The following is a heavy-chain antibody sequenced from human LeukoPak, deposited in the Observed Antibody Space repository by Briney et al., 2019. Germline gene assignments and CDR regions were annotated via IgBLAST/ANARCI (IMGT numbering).Heavy chain of an antibody. CDR2: ITAIDGRT. J-gene: IGHJ4*02. V-gene: IGHV3-23*01. Sequence: GGSLRLPCVASGFTFSSTTMGWVRQAPGRGLEWVSSITAIDGRTYYADSVRGRFTISRDNSKNTLYLQMNSLRAEDTAVYYCAKPKRGSYKTLSYYFDYWGQGTLVTVSS. D-gene: IGHD1-26*01. CDR3: AKPKRGSYKTLSYYFDY. CDR1: GFTFSSTT.